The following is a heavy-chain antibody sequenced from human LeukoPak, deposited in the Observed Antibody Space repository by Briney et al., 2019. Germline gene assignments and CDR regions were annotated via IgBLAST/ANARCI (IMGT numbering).Heavy chain of an antibody. Sequence: PGGSLRLSCAASGFTFSSYSMNWVRQAPGKGLEWVSSISSSSSYIYYADSVKGRFTISRDNAKNSLYLQMNSLRAEDTAVYYCARDRGQLLWFGELLGFDYWGQGTLVTVSS. CDR2: ISSSSSYI. D-gene: IGHD3-10*01. V-gene: IGHV3-21*01. J-gene: IGHJ4*02. CDR1: GFTFSSYS. CDR3: ARDRGQLLWFGELLGFDY.